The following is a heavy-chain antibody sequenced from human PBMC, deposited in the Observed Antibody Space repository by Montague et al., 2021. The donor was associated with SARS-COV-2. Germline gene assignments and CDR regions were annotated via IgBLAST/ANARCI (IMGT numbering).Heavy chain of an antibody. CDR1: GGSFGGYY. CDR2: IRHYGSP. Sequence: SETLSLTCVVYGGSFGGYYWTWIRQTPGKGLEWIGEIRHYGSPNYNPSVNPSLKSRVTISVDTSKNQFSPKLSSVTAADTAVYYCARGAGYSSSWYLAFEIWGQGTMVTVSS. D-gene: IGHD6-13*01. V-gene: IGHV4-34*01. CDR3: ARGAGYSSSWYLAFEI. J-gene: IGHJ3*02.